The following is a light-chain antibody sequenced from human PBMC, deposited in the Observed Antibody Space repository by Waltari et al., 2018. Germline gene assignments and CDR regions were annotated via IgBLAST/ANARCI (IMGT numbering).Light chain of an antibody. CDR1: RRVLCTSDNWNC. V-gene: IGKV4-1*01. J-gene: IGKJ4*01. CDR3: LQYSNTPLT. Sequence: DIVMSQPPDSLAVSLGERATINCKTSRRVLCTSDNWNCLAWYQQKPGQPPKLLTYWASTRESGVPDRLGASGSSTELTLTISSLQAADVAVYYCLQYSNTPLTSGAGTRVEIK. CDR2: WAS.